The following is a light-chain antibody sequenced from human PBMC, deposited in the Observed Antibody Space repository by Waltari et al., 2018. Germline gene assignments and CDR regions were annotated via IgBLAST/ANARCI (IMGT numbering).Light chain of an antibody. V-gene: IGKV1-5*03. CDR2: KTT. Sequence: DIQMTQSPSTLSASVGDRVTITCQASQTIFTSMVWYRHKPGQAPQLLIYKTTNLQSGVPSRFSGSGYGTEFTLTISSLQPDDFATYYCQQYHTYPVTFGPGTTVEIK. J-gene: IGKJ2*01. CDR1: QTIFTS. CDR3: QQYHTYPVT.